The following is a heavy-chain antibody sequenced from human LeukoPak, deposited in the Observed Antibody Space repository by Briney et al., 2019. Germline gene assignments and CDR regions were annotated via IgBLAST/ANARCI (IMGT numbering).Heavy chain of an antibody. CDR2: ISWNSGSI. D-gene: IGHD1-26*01. V-gene: IGHV3-9*03. J-gene: IGHJ4*02. CDR3: AKGSFHRGGPFDY. Sequence: GGSLRLSCAASGFTFDDYAMHWVRQAPGKGLEWVSGISWNSGSIGYADSVKGRFTISRDNAKNSLYLQMNSLRAEDMALYYCAKGSFHRGGPFDYWGQGTLVTVSS. CDR1: GFTFDDYA.